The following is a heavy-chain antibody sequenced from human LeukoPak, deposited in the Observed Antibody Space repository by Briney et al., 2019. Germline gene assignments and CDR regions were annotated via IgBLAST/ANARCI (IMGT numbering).Heavy chain of an antibody. Sequence: GGSLRLSCAASGFTFSSYEMNWVCQAPGKGLEWVSYISSSGGTIYYADSVKGRFTISRDNAKNSLYLQMSSLRAEDTAVYYCARAVLYYYGMDVWGQGTTVTVSS. CDR1: GFTFSSYE. CDR3: ARAVLYYYGMDV. J-gene: IGHJ6*02. CDR2: ISSSGGTI. V-gene: IGHV3-48*03.